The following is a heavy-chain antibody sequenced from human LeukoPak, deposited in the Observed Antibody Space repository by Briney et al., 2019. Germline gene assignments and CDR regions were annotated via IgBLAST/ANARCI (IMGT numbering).Heavy chain of an antibody. J-gene: IGHJ3*02. CDR1: GYTLNSYG. CDR2: ISAYNDYT. Sequence: ASVKVSCKASGYTLNSYGITWVRQAPGQGLEWMGWISAYNDYTHYAQKFQGRVTLTTDTSTNTAYMELRSLRSEDTAVYYCATGGYYDSSGYRDAFDIWGQGTMVTVSS. CDR3: ATGGYYDSSGYRDAFDI. D-gene: IGHD3-22*01. V-gene: IGHV1-18*01.